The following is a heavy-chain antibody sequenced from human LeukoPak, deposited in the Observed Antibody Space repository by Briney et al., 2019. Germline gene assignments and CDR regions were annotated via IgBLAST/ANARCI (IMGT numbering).Heavy chain of an antibody. CDR2: IRSKAYGGTT. J-gene: IGHJ4*02. V-gene: IGHV3-49*04. D-gene: IGHD3-22*01. Sequence: GGSLRLSCTASGFTFGDYAMSWVRQAPGKVLEWVGFIRSKAYGGTTEYAASVKGRFTISRDDSKSIAYLQMNSLKTEDTAVYYCTREDYYDSSGYLTYYFDYWGQGTLVTVSS. CDR3: TREDYYDSSGYLTYYFDY. CDR1: GFTFGDYA.